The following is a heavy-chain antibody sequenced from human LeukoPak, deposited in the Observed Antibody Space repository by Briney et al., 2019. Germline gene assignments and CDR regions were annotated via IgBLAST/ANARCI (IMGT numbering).Heavy chain of an antibody. D-gene: IGHD1-14*01. CDR1: GFPFNSFW. CDR3: ARGGVNPVDH. Sequence: PGGSLRLSCAASGFPFNSFWMHWVRHAPGKGLVWVSDMNEYSTTIRYADSVKGRFTIFRDNAKSILYLQMNNLRAEDTAMYFCARGGVNPVDHWGQGTLVTVSS. CDR2: MNEYSTTI. V-gene: IGHV3-74*01. J-gene: IGHJ4*02.